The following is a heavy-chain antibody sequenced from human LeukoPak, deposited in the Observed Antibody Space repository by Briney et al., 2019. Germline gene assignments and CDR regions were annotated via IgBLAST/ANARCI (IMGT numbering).Heavy chain of an antibody. Sequence: ASVKVSCKASGYTFTSYYMHWVRQAPGQGLEWMGWINPNSGGTNYAQKFQGRVTMTRDTSISTAYMELSRLRSDDTAVYYCARGEVLGYDSSGYYSAYWGQGTLVTVSS. J-gene: IGHJ4*02. CDR1: GYTFTSYY. CDR3: ARGEVLGYDSSGYYSAY. V-gene: IGHV1-2*02. D-gene: IGHD3-22*01. CDR2: INPNSGGT.